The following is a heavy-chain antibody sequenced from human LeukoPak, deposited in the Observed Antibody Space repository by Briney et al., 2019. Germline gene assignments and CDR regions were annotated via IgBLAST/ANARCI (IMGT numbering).Heavy chain of an antibody. CDR3: AKGNNYYASGSLHDPFDT. D-gene: IGHD3-10*01. V-gene: IGHV3-9*03. CDR2: ISWNGAYI. CDR1: GFTFDDYG. J-gene: IGHJ3*02. Sequence: QSGKSLRLSCATSGFTFDDYGMHWVRQPPGKGLEWISGISWNGAYIRYADSVKGRFTVSRDNAKNSLYLQMNSLRPEDMALYYCAKGNNYYASGSLHDPFDTWGQGTMVTVSS.